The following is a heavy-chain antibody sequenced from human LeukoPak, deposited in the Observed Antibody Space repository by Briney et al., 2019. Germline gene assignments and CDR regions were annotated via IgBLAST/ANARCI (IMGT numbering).Heavy chain of an antibody. CDR2: IYTSGST. J-gene: IGHJ4*02. D-gene: IGHD1-26*01. V-gene: IGHV4-4*07. CDR1: GGSISSYY. Sequence: SETLSLTCTVSGGSISSYYWSWIRPPAGKGLEWIGRIYTSGSTNYNPSLKSRVTMSVDTSKNQFSLKLSSVTAADTAVYYCARDLSWGAGEYYFDYWGQGTLVTVSS. CDR3: ARDLSWGAGEYYFDY.